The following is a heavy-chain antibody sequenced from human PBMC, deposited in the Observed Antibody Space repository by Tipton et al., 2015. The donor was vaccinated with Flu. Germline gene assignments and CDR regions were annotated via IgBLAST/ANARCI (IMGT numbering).Heavy chain of an antibody. J-gene: IGHJ4*02. CDR2: IYYSGST. D-gene: IGHD6-13*01. CDR3: ARDLGSSGSFDY. CDR1: GASPSGGGYY. V-gene: IGHV4-61*08. Sequence: TLSLTCTVSGASPSGGGYYWSWIRQPPGKGLEWIGYIYYSGSTNYNPSLKSRVTISVDTSKNQFSLKLSSVTAADTAVYYCARDLGSSGSFDYWGQGTLVTVSS.